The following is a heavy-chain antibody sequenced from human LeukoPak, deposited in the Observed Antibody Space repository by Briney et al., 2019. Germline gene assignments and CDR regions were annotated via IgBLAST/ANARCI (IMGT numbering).Heavy chain of an antibody. V-gene: IGHV4-34*01. J-gene: IGHJ4*02. CDR1: GGSFSGYY. Sequence: SETLSLTCAVYGGSFSGYYWSWIRQPPGKGLEWIGEINHSGSTNYNPSLKSRVTISLDTSKNQFSLKLSSVTVADTAVYYCASYSSSWPYYFDYWGQGTLVTVSS. CDR2: INHSGST. CDR3: ASYSSSWPYYFDY. D-gene: IGHD6-13*01.